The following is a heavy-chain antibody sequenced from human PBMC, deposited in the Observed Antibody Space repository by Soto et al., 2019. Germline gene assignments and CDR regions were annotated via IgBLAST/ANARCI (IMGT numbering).Heavy chain of an antibody. D-gene: IGHD2-21*02. Sequence: QAQLVQSGAEVKKPGASVKVSCEASGYTFTSYYMHWVRQAPGQGLEWMGWINPNSGDTKYVQKFRGRVTMTRDTSITTAYMEVKMLTSDDTAVYYCARQLAYCGGDCFTEPVDYWGQGTLVTVSS. V-gene: IGHV1-2*02. CDR1: GYTFTSYY. CDR3: ARQLAYCGGDCFTEPVDY. CDR2: INPNSGDT. J-gene: IGHJ4*02.